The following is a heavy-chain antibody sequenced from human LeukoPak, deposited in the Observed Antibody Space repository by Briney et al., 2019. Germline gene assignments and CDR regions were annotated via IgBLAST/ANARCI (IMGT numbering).Heavy chain of an antibody. CDR1: GDSLSSGDYY. D-gene: IGHD6-19*01. CDR3: ARDGSSGWMGAVGYHYYYYYMDV. V-gene: IGHV4-61*02. J-gene: IGHJ6*03. CDR2: IYTSGST. Sequence: PSETLSLTCTVSGDSLSSGDYYWSWIRQPAGTGLEWLGRIYTSGSTNYNPSLKCRVTMSVDTSKNQFSLKLSSVTAADTAVYYCARDGSSGWMGAVGYHYYYYYMDVWGKGTTVTISS.